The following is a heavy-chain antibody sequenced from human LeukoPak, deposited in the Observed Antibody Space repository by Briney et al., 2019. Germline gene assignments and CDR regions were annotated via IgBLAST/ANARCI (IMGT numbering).Heavy chain of an antibody. V-gene: IGHV1-2*02. CDR2: INPNSGGT. J-gene: IGHJ3*02. CDR3: ASSVVVAATMWGRYFSGRAFDI. CDR1: GYTFTGYY. D-gene: IGHD2-15*01. Sequence: ASVKVSCKASGYTFTGYYMHWVRQAPGQGLEWMGWINPNSGGTNYAQKFQGRVTMTRDTSISTAYTELSRLRSDDTAVYYCASSVVVAATMWGRYFSGRAFDIWGQGTMVTVSS.